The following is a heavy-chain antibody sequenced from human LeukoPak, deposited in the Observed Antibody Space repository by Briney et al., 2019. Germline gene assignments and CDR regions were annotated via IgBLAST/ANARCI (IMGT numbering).Heavy chain of an antibody. J-gene: IGHJ4*02. Sequence: GGSLRLSCAASGFTFSSDAMSWVRQAPGKGLEWVSAISGSGGSTYYADSVKGRFTISRDDSKNTLSLQMNSLRVEDTAVYYCAQDLAWGAFDHWGRGTLVTVSS. CDR3: AQDLAWGAFDH. CDR2: ISGSGGST. CDR1: GFTFSSDA. V-gene: IGHV3-23*01. D-gene: IGHD7-27*01.